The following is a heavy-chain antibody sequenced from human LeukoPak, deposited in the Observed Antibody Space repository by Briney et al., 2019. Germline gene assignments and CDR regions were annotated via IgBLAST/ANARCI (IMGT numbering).Heavy chain of an antibody. Sequence: GGSLRLSCAASGFTFSRYSMNWIRQAPGEGLEWVSSISSSTSYIYYADSVKGRFTISKDNAKNSLYLQMNSLRAEDTAVYYCARAGGSTVSHSDYWGQGTLVTVSS. CDR1: GFTFSRYS. CDR3: ARAGGSTVSHSDY. D-gene: IGHD4-17*01. CDR2: ISSSTSYI. J-gene: IGHJ4*02. V-gene: IGHV3-21*01.